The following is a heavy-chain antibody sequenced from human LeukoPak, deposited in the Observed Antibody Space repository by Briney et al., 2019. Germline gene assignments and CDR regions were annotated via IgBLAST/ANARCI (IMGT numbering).Heavy chain of an antibody. CDR1: GGSISYYY. V-gene: IGHV4-59*01. CDR3: ARGGTYNDILSFDP. J-gene: IGHJ5*02. CDR2: IYYTGSS. Sequence: SETLSLTCTVSGGSISYYYWTWIRQSPGKGLEWIGQIYYTGSSYYNPSLKRRVTISVDTSRNQFSLNLTSVTAADTAVYYCARGGTYNDILSFDPWGQGTLVTVSS. D-gene: IGHD3-9*01.